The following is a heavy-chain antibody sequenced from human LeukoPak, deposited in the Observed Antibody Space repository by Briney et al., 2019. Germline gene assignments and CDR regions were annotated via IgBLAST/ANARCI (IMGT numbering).Heavy chain of an antibody. Sequence: SETLSLTCTVSGGSISSGSYYWSWIRQPAGKGLEWIGRIYASGSTNYNPSLKSRVTISVDTSKNQFSLKLSSVTAADTAVYYCARCSGNWKGSIRRTFDYWGQGTLVTVSS. CDR2: IYASGST. CDR1: GGSISSGSYY. D-gene: IGHD1-20*01. J-gene: IGHJ4*02. CDR3: ARCSGNWKGSIRRTFDY. V-gene: IGHV4-61*02.